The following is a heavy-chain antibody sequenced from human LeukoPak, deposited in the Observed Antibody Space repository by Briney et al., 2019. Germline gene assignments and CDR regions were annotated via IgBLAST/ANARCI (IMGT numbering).Heavy chain of an antibody. J-gene: IGHJ4*02. D-gene: IGHD5-18*01. CDR1: GFTFSSYA. CDR3: ARDALGRGYSYGTGDQ. V-gene: IGHV3-64*04. Sequence: PGGSLRLSCSASGFTFSSYAMHWVRQAPGKGLEYVSAISSNGGSTYYADSAKGRFTISRDNSKNTVFLQMNGLRAEDTAVYHCARDALGRGYSYGTGDQWGQGTLVTVSS. CDR2: ISSNGGST.